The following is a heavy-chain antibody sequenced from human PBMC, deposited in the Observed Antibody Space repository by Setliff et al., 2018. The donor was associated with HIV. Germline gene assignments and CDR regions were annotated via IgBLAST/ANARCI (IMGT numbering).Heavy chain of an antibody. Sequence: SETLSLTCTVSGGSIGSGSHYWSWIRQPAGKGLEWIGHIYTTGSTNYNPSLKSRVTISADTSNNQFSLRLTSMTAADTAVYYCAKTSVGATGLYAFGIWGQGTMVTVSS. V-gene: IGHV4-61*09. D-gene: IGHD1-26*01. CDR1: GGSIGSGSHY. CDR3: AKTSVGATGLYAFGI. CDR2: IYTTGST. J-gene: IGHJ3*02.